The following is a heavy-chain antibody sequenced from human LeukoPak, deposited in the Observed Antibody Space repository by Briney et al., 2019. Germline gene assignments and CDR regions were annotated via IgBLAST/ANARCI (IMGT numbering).Heavy chain of an antibody. J-gene: IGHJ6*02. CDR2: IYYSGST. Sequence: SETLSLTCTVSGGSISSGDYYWSWIRQPPGKGLEWIGYIYYSGSTYYNPSLKSRVTISVDTSKNQCSLKLSSVTAADTAVYYCARESRCSGGSCYSYYGMDVWGQGTSVTVSS. D-gene: IGHD2-15*01. CDR1: GGSISSGDYY. V-gene: IGHV4-30-4*01. CDR3: ARESRCSGGSCYSYYGMDV.